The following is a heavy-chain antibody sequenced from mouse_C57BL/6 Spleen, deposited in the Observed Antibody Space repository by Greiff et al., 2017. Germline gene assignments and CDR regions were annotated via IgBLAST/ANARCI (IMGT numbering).Heavy chain of an antibody. V-gene: IGHV1-47*01. D-gene: IGHD1-1*01. J-gene: IGHJ1*03. CDR2: FHPYNDDT. Sequence: QVQLQQSGAELVKPGASVKMSCKASGYTFTTYPIEWMKQNHGKSLEWIGNFHPYNDDTKYNEKFKGKATLTVEKSSSTVYLELSRLTSDDSAVYYCARDGSNYGGDWYFDAWGTGTTVTVSS. CDR1: GYTFTTYP. CDR3: ARDGSNYGGDWYFDA.